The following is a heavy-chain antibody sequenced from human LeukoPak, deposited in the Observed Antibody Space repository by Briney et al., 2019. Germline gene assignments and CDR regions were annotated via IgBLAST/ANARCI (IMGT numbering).Heavy chain of an antibody. CDR3: ARDRGTYCSSTSCYSKNWFDP. Sequence: ASVKVSCKASGYTFTGYYMHWVRQAPGQGLEWMGWINPNSGGTNYAQKFQGRVTMTRDTSISTAYMELSGLRSDDTAVYYCARDRGTYCSSTSCYSKNWFDPWGQGTLVTVSS. J-gene: IGHJ5*02. D-gene: IGHD2-2*01. CDR1: GYTFTGYY. V-gene: IGHV1-2*02. CDR2: INPNSGGT.